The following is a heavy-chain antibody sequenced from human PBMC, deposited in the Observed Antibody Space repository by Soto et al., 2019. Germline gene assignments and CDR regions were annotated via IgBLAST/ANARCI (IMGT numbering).Heavy chain of an antibody. D-gene: IGHD5-12*01. V-gene: IGHV3-21*04. J-gene: IGHJ1*01. CDR2: ISSSSSFR. Sequence: GGSLRLSCAASGFTFSTYAMNWVRQAPGKGLEWVSSISSSSSFRYYADSVKGRFTISRDNAKNSLYLQMNSLRAQDTAVYYCARGAPGRDGYNLDFQHWGQGTLVTVSS. CDR1: GFTFSTYA. CDR3: ARGAPGRDGYNLDFQH.